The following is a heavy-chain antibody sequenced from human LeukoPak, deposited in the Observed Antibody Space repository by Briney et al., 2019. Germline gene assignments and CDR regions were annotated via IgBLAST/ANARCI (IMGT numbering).Heavy chain of an antibody. D-gene: IGHD3-22*01. V-gene: IGHV1-69*13. CDR2: IIPIFGTA. J-gene: IGHJ4*01. CDR1: GGSFSSYA. CDR3: ARGTGDTGGYYYVY. Sequence: ASVKVSCKASGGSFSSYAISWVRQAPGQGLEWMGGIIPIFGTANYAQKFQGRVTITADDSTRTAYMELSSLRSEDTAVYYCARGTGDTGGYYYVYWGQGTLVTVSS.